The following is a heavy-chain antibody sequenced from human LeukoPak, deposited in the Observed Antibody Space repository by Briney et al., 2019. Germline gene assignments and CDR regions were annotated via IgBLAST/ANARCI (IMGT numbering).Heavy chain of an antibody. CDR1: GGTFSSYA. J-gene: IGHJ4*02. CDR3: ARENLHGSGSYSYDY. CDR2: IIPIFGTA. D-gene: IGHD3-10*01. V-gene: IGHV1-69*13. Sequence: EASVKVSCKASGGTFSSYAISWVRQAPGQGLEWMGGIIPIFGTANYAQKFQGRVTITADESTSTAYMELSSLRSEDTAVYYCARENLHGSGSYSYDYWGQGTLVTVSS.